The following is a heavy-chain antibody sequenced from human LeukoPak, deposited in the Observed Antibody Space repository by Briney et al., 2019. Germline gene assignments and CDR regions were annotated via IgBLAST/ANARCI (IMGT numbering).Heavy chain of an antibody. CDR2: INHSGST. CDR3: ARGRVDYYDSSGYYWDS. CDR1: GGSFSGYY. J-gene: IGHJ4*02. D-gene: IGHD3-22*01. V-gene: IGHV4-34*01. Sequence: TSETLSLTCAVYGGSFSGYYWSWIRQPPGKGLEWIGEINHSGSTNYNPSLKGRVTISVDTSKNQFSLKLSSVTAADTAVYYCARGRVDYYDSSGYYWDSWGQGTLVTVSS.